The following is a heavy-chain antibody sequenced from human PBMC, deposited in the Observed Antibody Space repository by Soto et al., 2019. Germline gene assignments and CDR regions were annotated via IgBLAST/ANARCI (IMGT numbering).Heavy chain of an antibody. J-gene: IGHJ4*02. V-gene: IGHV3-74*01. CDR1: GFTFSSFW. CDR3: AKRGVDTFGLSY. Sequence: EVQLVESGGGLVQPGGSLRLSCAVSGFTFSSFWMHWVRQAPGEGLVWVSRINTDGSSKSYADSVKGRFTISRDNAKNTLYLPMNSLRVEYTAMYDCAKRGVDTFGLSYWGKGTLVTVS. CDR2: INTDGSSK. D-gene: IGHD3-10*01.